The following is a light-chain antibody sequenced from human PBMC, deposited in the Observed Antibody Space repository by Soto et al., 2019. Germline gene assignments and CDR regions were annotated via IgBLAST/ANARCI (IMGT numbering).Light chain of an antibody. J-gene: IGKJ1*01. CDR3: QQYNNWKWT. CDR2: GAS. V-gene: IGKV3-15*01. Sequence: EIVMTQSPATLSVSPGERATLSCRASQSVSSNLAWYQQKPGQAPRLLIYGASTRATGIPARFSGSGSGTEFTLTISSLQSEDFAVYYCQQYNNWKWTFGQGNKVDIK. CDR1: QSVSSN.